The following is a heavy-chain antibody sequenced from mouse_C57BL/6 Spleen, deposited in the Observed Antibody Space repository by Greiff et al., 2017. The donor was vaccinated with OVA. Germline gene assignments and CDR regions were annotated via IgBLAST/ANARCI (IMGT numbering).Heavy chain of an antibody. CDR1: GFTFSSYA. J-gene: IGHJ3*01. CDR3: TRDRGSNKGFAY. CDR2: ISSGGDYI. V-gene: IGHV5-9-1*02. D-gene: IGHD2-5*01. Sequence: EVQRVESGEGLVKPGGSLKLSCAASGFTFSSYAMSWVRQTPEKRLEWVAYISSGGDYIYYADTVKGRFTISRDNARNTLYLQMSSLKSEDTAMYYCTRDRGSNKGFAYWGQGTLVTVSA.